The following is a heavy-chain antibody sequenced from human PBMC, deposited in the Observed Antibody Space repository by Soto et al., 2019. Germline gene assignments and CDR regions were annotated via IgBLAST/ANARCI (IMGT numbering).Heavy chain of an antibody. CDR2: ISWNSGSI. D-gene: IGHD4-17*01. Sequence: EVQLVESGGGLVQPGRSLRLSCAASGFTFDDYAMHWVRQAPGKGLEWVSGISWNSGSIGYADSVKGRFTISRDNAKNSVYLQMDSLRAEDTALYYCAKAYYGDCDYFDYWGQGTLVTVSS. CDR3: AKAYYGDCDYFDY. V-gene: IGHV3-9*01. J-gene: IGHJ4*02. CDR1: GFTFDDYA.